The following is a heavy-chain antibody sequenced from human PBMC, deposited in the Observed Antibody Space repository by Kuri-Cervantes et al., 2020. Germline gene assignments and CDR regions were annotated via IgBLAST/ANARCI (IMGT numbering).Heavy chain of an antibody. CDR1: GFTFSSYS. V-gene: IGHV4-34*01. CDR2: INHSGST. Sequence: ESLKISCAASGFTFSSYSMNWVRQPPGKGLEWIGEINHSGSTDYNPSLKSRVTISVDTSKNQFSLKLSSVTAADTAVYYCARGFGRSGYSSSWYGPHNWFDPWGQGTLVTVSS. J-gene: IGHJ5*02. CDR3: ARGFGRSGYSSSWYGPHNWFDP. D-gene: IGHD6-13*01.